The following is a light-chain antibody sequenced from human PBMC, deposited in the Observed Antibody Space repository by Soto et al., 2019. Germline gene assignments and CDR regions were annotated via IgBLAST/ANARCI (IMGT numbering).Light chain of an antibody. J-gene: IGKJ4*01. V-gene: IGKV3-20*01. CDR2: GAS. CDR1: QSVSSSY. CDR3: QQYGSSPPLT. Sequence: EIVLTQSPGTLPLSPGDTATLSCRASQSVSSSYLAWYQQKPGQAPRLLIYGASSRATGIPDRFSGSGSGTDFTLTISRLQAEDFAVYYWQQYGSSPPLTFGGGTKGESK.